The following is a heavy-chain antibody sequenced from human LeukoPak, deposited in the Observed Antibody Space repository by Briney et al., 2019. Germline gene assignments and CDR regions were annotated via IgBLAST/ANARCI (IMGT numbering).Heavy chain of an antibody. CDR1: GGSISSYY. CDR3: ARVSSSWYQDWYFDL. J-gene: IGHJ2*01. V-gene: IGHV4-4*07. Sequence: SETLSLTCTVSGGSISSYYWSWIRQPAGKGLEWIGRIDTSGNTNYKPSLKSRVSMSVDTSKKQFSLKLSSVTAADTAVYYCARVSSSWYQDWYFDLWGRGTLVTVSS. D-gene: IGHD6-13*01. CDR2: IDTSGNT.